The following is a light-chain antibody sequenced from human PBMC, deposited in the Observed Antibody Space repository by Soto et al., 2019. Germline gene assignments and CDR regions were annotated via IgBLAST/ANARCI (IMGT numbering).Light chain of an antibody. CDR2: DAF. J-gene: IGKJ1*01. V-gene: IGKV3-15*01. CDR1: QSISSN. CDR3: QQYNSWPET. Sequence: EILMTQSPATLSVSPGERATLSCRASQSISSNLAWYHHKPGQAPRLLIYDAFTRATGIPARFSGSGSGTEFPLTSGSLQSEDFAVYYCQQYNSWPETFGQGTKGEI.